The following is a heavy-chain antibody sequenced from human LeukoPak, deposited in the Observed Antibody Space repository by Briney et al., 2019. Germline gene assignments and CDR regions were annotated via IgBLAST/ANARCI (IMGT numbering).Heavy chain of an antibody. Sequence: KPSETLSLTCTVSGGSISSYYWSWIRQPPGKGLEWIGYIYYSGSTNYNPSLKSRVTISVDTSKNQFSLKLSSVTAADTAVYHCARRSGDDAFDIWGQGTMVTVSS. CDR1: GGSISSYY. V-gene: IGHV4-59*01. D-gene: IGHD7-27*01. J-gene: IGHJ3*02. CDR3: ARRSGDDAFDI. CDR2: IYYSGST.